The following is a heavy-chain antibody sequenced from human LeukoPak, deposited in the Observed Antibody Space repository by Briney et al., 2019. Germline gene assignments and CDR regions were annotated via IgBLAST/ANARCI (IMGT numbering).Heavy chain of an antibody. CDR1: GFTFGDHA. D-gene: IGHD3-10*01. Sequence: GGSLRLSCTGSGFTFGDHAMSWVRQAPGKGLEWVGFIRSKAYRGTTEYAASVKGRFSISRDDSASIAYLQMNSLKTEDTAVFYCARGPKKLWINNPREVGGKGTTATFP. J-gene: IGHJ6*03. V-gene: IGHV3-49*04. CDR2: IRSKAYRGTT. CDR3: ARGPKKLWINNPREV.